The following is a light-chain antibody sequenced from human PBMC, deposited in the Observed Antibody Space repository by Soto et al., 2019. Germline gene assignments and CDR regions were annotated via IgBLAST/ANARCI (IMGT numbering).Light chain of an antibody. J-gene: IGLJ1*01. Sequence: SGLTQPASVSGSPGQSITISCTGTSSDVGSYNLVSWYQQHPGKAPKLMIYEDSKRPSGVSNRFSGSKSGNTASLTISGLQAEDEADYYCCSYAGSSTYVFGTGTKVTVL. CDR2: EDS. V-gene: IGLV2-23*01. CDR1: SSDVGSYNL. CDR3: CSYAGSSTYV.